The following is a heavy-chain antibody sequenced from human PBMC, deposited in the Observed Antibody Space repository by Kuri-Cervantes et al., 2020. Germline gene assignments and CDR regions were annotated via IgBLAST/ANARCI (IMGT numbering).Heavy chain of an antibody. Sequence: GGSLRLSCAAYGFTLSDHYMSWIRQAPGKGLEWVANIKGDGSEKYYVDSVKGRFTISRDNARNSLYLRMDSLRSEDTAVYYCATAGSYYEFVDYWGQGTLVTVSS. CDR1: GFTLSDHY. CDR3: ATAGSYYEFVDY. J-gene: IGHJ4*02. V-gene: IGHV3-7*03. D-gene: IGHD1-26*01. CDR2: IKGDGSEK.